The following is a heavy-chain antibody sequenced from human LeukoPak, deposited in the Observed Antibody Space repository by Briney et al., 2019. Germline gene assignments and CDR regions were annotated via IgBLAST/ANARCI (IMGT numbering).Heavy chain of an antibody. CDR2: ISSSSSTI. J-gene: IGHJ4*02. D-gene: IGHD5-18*01. CDR3: AREVDTAMQLGG. Sequence: GGSLRLSCAASGFTFSSYSMNWVRQAPGKGLEWVSYISSSSSTIYYADAVKGRFTISRDNAKNSLYLQMNSLRAEDTAVYYCAREVDTAMQLGGWGQGNLVTVSS. CDR1: GFTFSSYS. V-gene: IGHV3-48*01.